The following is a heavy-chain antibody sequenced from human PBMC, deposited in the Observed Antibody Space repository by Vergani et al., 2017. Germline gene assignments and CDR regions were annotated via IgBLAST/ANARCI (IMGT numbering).Heavy chain of an antibody. Sequence: EVHLLESGGGLIQPGGSLRISCAASGFTFDNYAMTWVRQAPGKGLQWVSGISGSGSSKFYEDSLKGRVTISRDNSKNTLYVQMNSLRAEDTAVYYCAKDYYDSPWGQGTLVTVSS. J-gene: IGHJ5*02. CDR2: ISGSGSSK. CDR3: AKDYYDSP. D-gene: IGHD3-22*01. CDR1: GFTFDNYA. V-gene: IGHV3-23*01.